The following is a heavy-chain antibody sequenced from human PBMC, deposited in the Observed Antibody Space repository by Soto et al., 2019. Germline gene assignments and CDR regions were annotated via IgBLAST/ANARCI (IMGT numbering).Heavy chain of an antibody. CDR3: ARDGWTYSSSWGFDP. D-gene: IGHD6-13*01. CDR2: ISAYNGNT. V-gene: IGHV1-18*01. J-gene: IGHJ5*02. Sequence: QVQLVQSGAEVKKPGASVKVSCKASGYTFTSYGISWVRQAPGQGLERMGWISAYNGNTNYAQKLQGRVTMTTDPSTSTAYMELRSLRSDDTAVYYCARDGWTYSSSWGFDPWGQGTLVTVSS. CDR1: GYTFTSYG.